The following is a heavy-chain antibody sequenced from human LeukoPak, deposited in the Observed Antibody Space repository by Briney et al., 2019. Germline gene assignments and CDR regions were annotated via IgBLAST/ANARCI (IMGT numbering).Heavy chain of an antibody. D-gene: IGHD2-15*01. Sequence: PGGSLRLSCAASGFTFSRHNMNWFRQAPGKGLERVSRINSDGSSTSYADSVKGRFTISRDNAKNTLYLQMNSLGAGDTALYYCTKEFCGSRAACAGGSYYDFWGRGALVTVSS. J-gene: IGHJ2*01. CDR1: GFTFSRHN. CDR2: INSDGSST. V-gene: IGHV3-74*01. CDR3: TKEFCGSRAACAGGSYYDF.